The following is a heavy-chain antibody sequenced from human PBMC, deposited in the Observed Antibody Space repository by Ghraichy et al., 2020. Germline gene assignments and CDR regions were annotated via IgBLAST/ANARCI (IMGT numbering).Heavy chain of an antibody. V-gene: IGHV4-4*02. J-gene: IGHJ6*02. CDR1: GGSISSSNW. D-gene: IGHD3-3*01. CDR2: IYHSGST. Sequence: GSLRLSCAVSGGSISSSNWWSWVRQPPGKGLEWIGEIYHSGSTNYNPSLKSRVTISVDKSKNQFSLKLSSVTAADTAVYYCALGVRRFNYYGMDVWGQGTTVTVSS. CDR3: ALGVRRFNYYGMDV.